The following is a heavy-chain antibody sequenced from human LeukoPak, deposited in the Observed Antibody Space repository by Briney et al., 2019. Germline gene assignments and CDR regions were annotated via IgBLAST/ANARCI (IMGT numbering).Heavy chain of an antibody. J-gene: IGHJ6*02. CDR2: ISSSSSYI. D-gene: IGHD3-10*01. CDR1: GFTFSSYS. Sequence: PGGSLRLSCAASGFTFSSYSMNWVRQAPGKGLEWVSSISSSSSYIYYADSVKGRFTISRDNAKNSLYLQTNSLRAEDTAVYYCASTPAMVRGVIRGYYYYGMDVWGQGTTVTVSS. CDR3: ASTPAMVRGVIRGYYYYGMDV. V-gene: IGHV3-21*01.